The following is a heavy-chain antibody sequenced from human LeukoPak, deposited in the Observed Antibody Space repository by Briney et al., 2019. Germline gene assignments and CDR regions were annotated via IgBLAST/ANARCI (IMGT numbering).Heavy chain of an antibody. CDR2: INARGDT. D-gene: IGHD2-2*01. J-gene: IGHJ5*02. Sequence: SETLSLTCAVYGWSFNDYYWNWIRQPPGKGLDWIGEINARGDTNFNPSLKSRVTISVDTSKSQFSLRLTSMIAADTAVYYCARGQVPAARGYNWFDPWGQGTLVTVSS. V-gene: IGHV4-34*01. CDR3: ARGQVPAARGYNWFDP. CDR1: GWSFNDYY.